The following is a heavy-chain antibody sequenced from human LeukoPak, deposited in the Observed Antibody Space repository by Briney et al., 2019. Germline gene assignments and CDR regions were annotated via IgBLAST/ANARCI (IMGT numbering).Heavy chain of an antibody. CDR1: GFTVSSNY. J-gene: IGHJ4*02. D-gene: IGHD4-17*01. CDR2: IYSGGST. Sequence: GRSLRLSCAASGFTVSSNYVSWVRQAPGKGLEWVSVIYSGGSTYYADSVKGRFTISRDNSKNTLYLQMNSLRAEDTAVYYCATWDDYGDYVAFEYWGQGTLVTVSS. V-gene: IGHV3-66*01. CDR3: ATWDDYGDYVAFEY.